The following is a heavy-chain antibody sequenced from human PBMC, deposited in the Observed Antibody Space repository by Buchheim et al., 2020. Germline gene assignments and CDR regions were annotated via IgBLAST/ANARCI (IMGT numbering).Heavy chain of an antibody. Sequence: EVQLVESGGGLVQPGGSLRLSCAASGFTFSSYWMHWVRQVPGKGLVWVSRTNTDGTGTDYADSGKDRFTISRDTAKNTVYLKMNNLRDEDTAVYYCTRGSVTAGYDFWGQGTL. CDR1: GFTFSSYW. V-gene: IGHV3-74*01. J-gene: IGHJ4*02. CDR3: TRGSVTAGYDF. CDR2: TNTDGTGT. D-gene: IGHD3-3*01.